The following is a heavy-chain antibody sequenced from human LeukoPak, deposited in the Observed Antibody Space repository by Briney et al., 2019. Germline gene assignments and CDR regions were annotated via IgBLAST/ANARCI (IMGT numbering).Heavy chain of an antibody. Sequence: GGSLRLSCAASGFTFSSYAMHWVRQAPGKGLEWVAVISYDGSNKYYADSVKGRFTISRDNSKNTLYLQMNSLRAEDTAVYYCARDVYDWGQGTLATVSS. CDR3: ARDVYD. CDR2: ISYDGSNK. D-gene: IGHD3-22*01. CDR1: GFTFSSYA. J-gene: IGHJ4*02. V-gene: IGHV3-30-3*01.